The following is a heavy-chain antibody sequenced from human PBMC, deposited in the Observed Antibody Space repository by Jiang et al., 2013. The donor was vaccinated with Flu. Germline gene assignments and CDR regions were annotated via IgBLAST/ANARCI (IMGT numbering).Heavy chain of an antibody. V-gene: IGHV4-59*01. CDR2: IYYSGNT. D-gene: IGHD2-2*01. J-gene: IGHJ4*02. CDR3: ARGGEYCSSASCYPFDS. CDR1: GGSISSYY. Sequence: KPSETLSLTCTVSGGSISSYYWSWIRQPPGKGLEWIGYIYYSGNTNYNPSLKSRVTISVDTSKNQFSLKLRSVTAADTAVYFCARGGEYCSSASCYPFDSWGQGTLVTVSS.